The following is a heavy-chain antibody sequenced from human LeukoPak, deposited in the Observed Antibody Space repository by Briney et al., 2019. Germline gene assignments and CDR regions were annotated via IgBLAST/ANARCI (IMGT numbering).Heavy chain of an antibody. CDR1: GYTFTSYD. J-gene: IGHJ6*03. CDR2: MNPNSGNT. Sequence: ASVKVSCKASGYTFTSYDINWVRQATGQGLEWMGWMNPNSGNTGYAQKFQGRVTITRNTSISTAYMELSSLRSEDTAVYYCARERDYYYYMDVWGKGTTATVSS. CDR3: ARERDYYYYMDV. V-gene: IGHV1-8*03.